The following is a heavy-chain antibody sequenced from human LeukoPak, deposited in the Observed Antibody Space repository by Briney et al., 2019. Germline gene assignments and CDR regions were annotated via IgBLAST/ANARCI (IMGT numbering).Heavy chain of an antibody. CDR3: ARRMNCSSTSCYRRPFDY. CDR1: GYRFTTYW. D-gene: IGHD2-2*02. V-gene: IGHV5-51*01. J-gene: IGHJ4*02. CDR2: IYPGDSDT. Sequence: GESLKISCKGSGYRFTTYWIGWVRQMPGKGLEWMGIIYPGDSDTRYSPSFQGQVTISADKSISTAYLQWSSLKASDTAMYYCARRMNCSSTSCYRRPFDYWGQGTLVTVSS.